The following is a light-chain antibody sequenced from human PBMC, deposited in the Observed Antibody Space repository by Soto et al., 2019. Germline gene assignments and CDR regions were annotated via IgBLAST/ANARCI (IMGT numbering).Light chain of an antibody. J-gene: IGKJ3*01. CDR1: EDINNY. V-gene: IGKV1-27*01. CDR3: QYCKRAVFT. CDR2: GAT. Sequence: DIQMTQSPSSLSASVGDRVTITCRASEDINNYLAWYQQRPGKPPKLLIYGATTLQPGIPSRFSGSGSGTDFTLTISSLQPEDVATYYCQYCKRAVFTFGPGTKVDIK.